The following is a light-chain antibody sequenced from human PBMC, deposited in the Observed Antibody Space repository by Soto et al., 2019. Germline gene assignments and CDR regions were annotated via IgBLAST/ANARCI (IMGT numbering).Light chain of an antibody. CDR3: QHYNSYSEA. V-gene: IGKV1-8*01. CDR2: KAS. J-gene: IGKJ1*01. CDR1: QGISRY. Sequence: AIRMTQSPPSFSASTGDRVTITCRASQGISRYLAWYQQKPGKAPKLLIYKASTLKSGVPSRFSGSGSGTEFTLTISSLQPDDFATYYCQHYNSYSEAFGQGTKVDIK.